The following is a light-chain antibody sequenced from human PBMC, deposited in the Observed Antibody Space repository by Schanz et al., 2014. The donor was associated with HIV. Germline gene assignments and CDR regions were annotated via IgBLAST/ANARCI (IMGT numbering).Light chain of an antibody. Sequence: QSVLTQPASVSGSPGQSITISCTGPSSDVGSYNLVSWYQQHPGKAPKLMIYEGSKRPSGVPDRFSGSKSGNTASLTISGLQAEDEADYYCCSFAGTIWVFGGGTKLTVL. J-gene: IGLJ3*02. CDR2: EGS. V-gene: IGLV2-23*01. CDR3: CSFAGTIWV. CDR1: SSDVGSYNL.